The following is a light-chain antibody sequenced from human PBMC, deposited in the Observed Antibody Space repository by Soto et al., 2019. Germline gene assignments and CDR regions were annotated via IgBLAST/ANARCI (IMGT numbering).Light chain of an antibody. Sequence: IVMTLSPLSLPVTPGQPASISCRSSQSLLHTSGDNYLDWYLQRTGQSPHLLIYLGSKRASGVSDRFSGSGAGTRFTLRISRVEAEDVGFYYCMQAQQIPRTFGQGTKVDIK. CDR1: QSLLHTSGDNY. CDR3: MQAQQIPRT. V-gene: IGKV2-28*01. CDR2: LGS. J-gene: IGKJ1*01.